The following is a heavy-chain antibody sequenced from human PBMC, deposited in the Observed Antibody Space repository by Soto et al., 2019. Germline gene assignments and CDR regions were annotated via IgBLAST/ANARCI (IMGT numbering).Heavy chain of an antibody. CDR2: ISGSGGST. CDR1: GFTFSSYA. Sequence: VQLLESGGGLVQPGGSLRLSCAASGFTFSSYAMSWVRQAPGKGLEWVSAISGSGGSTYYADSVKGRFTISRDNSKNTLYLQMNSLRAEDTAVYYCAKDQLWLGELLRYFDYWGQGTLVTVSS. J-gene: IGHJ4*02. D-gene: IGHD3-10*01. CDR3: AKDQLWLGELLRYFDY. V-gene: IGHV3-23*01.